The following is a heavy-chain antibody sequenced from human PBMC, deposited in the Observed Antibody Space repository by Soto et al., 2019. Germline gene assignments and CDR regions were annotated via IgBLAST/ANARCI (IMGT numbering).Heavy chain of an antibody. V-gene: IGHV4-31*03. D-gene: IGHD2-2*01. Sequence: PSETLSLTCSVSGASSSSDNFYWSWIRQQPGKGLEWIGYIYYSGSSDYNPSLKSRVTISLNTSKNQFSLKLRSVTAADTAVYYCAREDCSSNSCYFDYWGQGTMVTVYS. CDR2: IYYSGSS. J-gene: IGHJ4*02. CDR1: GASSSSDNFY. CDR3: AREDCSSNSCYFDY.